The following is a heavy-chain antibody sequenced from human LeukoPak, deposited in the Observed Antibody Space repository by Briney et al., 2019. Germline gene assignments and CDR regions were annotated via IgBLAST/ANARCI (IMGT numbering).Heavy chain of an antibody. Sequence: SETLSLTCAVYDGSFSGYYWGWIRQPPGKGLEWIGEINRSGSTNYNPSLKSRVTISVDTSKNQFSLKLTSVTAADTAVYYCARGTYSGSYFNDDWGQGTTVTVSS. CDR3: ARGTYSGSYFNDD. CDR2: INRSGST. V-gene: IGHV4-34*01. J-gene: IGHJ6*02. D-gene: IGHD3-10*01. CDR1: DGSFSGYY.